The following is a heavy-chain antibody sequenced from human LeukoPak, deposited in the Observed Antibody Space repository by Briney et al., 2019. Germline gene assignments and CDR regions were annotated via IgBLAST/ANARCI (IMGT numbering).Heavy chain of an antibody. Sequence: SQTLSLTCAVSGCSISSGGYYWSWIRQPPGKGLEWIGYIYYSGSTNYNPSLKSRVTISVDTSKNQFSLKLSSVTAADTAVYYCARGRGGYVFDYWGQGTLVTVSS. CDR2: IYYSGST. CDR1: GCSISSGGYY. V-gene: IGHV4-61*08. D-gene: IGHD5-12*01. CDR3: ARGRGGYVFDY. J-gene: IGHJ4*02.